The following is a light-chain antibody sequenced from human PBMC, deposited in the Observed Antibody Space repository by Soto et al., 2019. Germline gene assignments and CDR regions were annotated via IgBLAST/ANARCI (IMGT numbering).Light chain of an antibody. Sequence: QSALTQPASVSGSPGQSITVSCTGTSSDVGGHNYVSWFQQHPGQAPKLLIYEVTTRPSGVSTRFSGSKSGNTASLTISGLQAEDEADYHCSSYSSSGTLFVFGTGTKPPS. V-gene: IGLV2-14*01. CDR3: SSYSSSGTLFV. CDR1: SSDVGGHNY. J-gene: IGLJ1*01. CDR2: EVT.